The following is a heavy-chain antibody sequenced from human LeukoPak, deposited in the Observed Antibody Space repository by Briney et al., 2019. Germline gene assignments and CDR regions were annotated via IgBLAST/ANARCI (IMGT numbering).Heavy chain of an antibody. Sequence: SETLSLTCTVSGGSISSYYWSWIRQPPGKGLEWIGYIYYSGSTNYNPSLKSRVTISVDTSKNQFSLKLSSVTAADTAVYYCARVRRWLQSGAFDIWGQGTMVTVSS. J-gene: IGHJ3*02. CDR3: ARVRRWLQSGAFDI. D-gene: IGHD5-24*01. CDR2: IYYSGST. V-gene: IGHV4-59*01. CDR1: GGSISSYY.